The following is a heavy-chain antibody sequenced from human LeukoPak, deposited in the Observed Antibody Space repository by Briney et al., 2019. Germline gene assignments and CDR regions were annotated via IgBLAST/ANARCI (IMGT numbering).Heavy chain of an antibody. D-gene: IGHD2-2*01. J-gene: IGHJ6*03. CDR2: INPNSGGT. CDR3: TSSSSYYYYMDV. Sequence: ASVKVSCKASGYTFTGYYMHWVRQAPGQGLEWMGWINPNSGGTNYAQKFQGWVTMTRDTSISTAYMELSRLRSEDTAVYYCTSSSSYYYYMDVWGKGTTVTVSS. CDR1: GYTFTGYY. V-gene: IGHV1-2*04.